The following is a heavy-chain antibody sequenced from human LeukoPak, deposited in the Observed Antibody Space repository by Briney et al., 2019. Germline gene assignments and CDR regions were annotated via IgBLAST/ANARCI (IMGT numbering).Heavy chain of an antibody. CDR1: GYTFTTYD. V-gene: IGHV1-8*01. D-gene: IGHD4-17*01. CDR3: AVDYGDFLFDY. CDR2: MNPNSGNT. Sequence: GASVKVSCKASGYTFTTYDINWVRQATGQGLEWMGWMNPNSGNTGYAQKFQGRVAMTRNTSISTAYMELSSLRSEDTAVYYCAVDYGDFLFDYWGQRTLVTVSS. J-gene: IGHJ4*02.